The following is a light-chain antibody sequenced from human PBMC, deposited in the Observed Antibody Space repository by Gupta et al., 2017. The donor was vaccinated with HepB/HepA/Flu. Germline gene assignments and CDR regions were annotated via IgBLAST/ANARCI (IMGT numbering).Light chain of an antibody. Sequence: DIQMTQSPSSLSASVGDRVTITCRASQDIRNYLAWYQQKPGKVPKLLIYSASTLQSGVPSRFSGGGSGTDFTLTISSLQPEDIATYYCQKYNNVPWTFGQGTKVEIK. J-gene: IGKJ1*01. CDR2: SAS. CDR1: QDIRNY. CDR3: QKYNNVPWT. V-gene: IGKV1-27*01.